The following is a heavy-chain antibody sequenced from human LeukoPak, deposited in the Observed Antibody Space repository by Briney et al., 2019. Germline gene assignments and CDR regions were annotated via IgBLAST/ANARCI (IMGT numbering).Heavy chain of an antibody. CDR2: ISAYNGNT. D-gene: IGHD3-3*01. J-gene: IGHJ4*02. Sequence: ASVKVSCKASGYAFTSYGISWVRQAPGQGLEWMGWISAYNGNTNYAQKLQGRVTMTTDTSTSTAYMELRSLRSDDTAVYFCARGGDFWSGYYMEYWGQGTLVTASS. CDR1: GYAFTSYG. CDR3: ARGGDFWSGYYMEY. V-gene: IGHV1-18*01.